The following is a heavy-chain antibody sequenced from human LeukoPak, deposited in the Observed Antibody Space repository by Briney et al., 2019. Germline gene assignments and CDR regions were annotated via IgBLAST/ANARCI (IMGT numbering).Heavy chain of an antibody. CDR1: GGSISSYY. Sequence: SETLSLTCTVPGGSISSYYWSWIRQPPGKGLKWIGYIYNSGSTNYNPSLKSRVTISVDTSKNQFSLKLSSVTAADTAVYYCARGGAAPGAFDVWGQGTVVTASS. V-gene: IGHV4-59*01. CDR3: ARGGAAPGAFDV. D-gene: IGHD2-15*01. J-gene: IGHJ3*01. CDR2: IYNSGST.